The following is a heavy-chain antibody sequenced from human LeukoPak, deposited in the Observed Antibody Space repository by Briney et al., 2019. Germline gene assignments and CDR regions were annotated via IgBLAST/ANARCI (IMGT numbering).Heavy chain of an antibody. Sequence: GGSLRLSCAASGFTFSSYGMHWVRQAPGKGLEWVAVISYDGSNKYYADSVKGRFTISRDNSKNTLYLQMNSLRAEDTAVYYCARVPTMEFGDYWGQGTLVTVSS. CDR2: ISYDGSNK. V-gene: IGHV3-30*03. CDR1: GFTFSSYG. J-gene: IGHJ4*02. CDR3: ARVPTMEFGDY. D-gene: IGHD3-10*01.